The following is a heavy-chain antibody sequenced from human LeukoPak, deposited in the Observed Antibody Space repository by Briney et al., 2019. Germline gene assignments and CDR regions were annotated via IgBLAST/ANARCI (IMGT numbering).Heavy chain of an antibody. V-gene: IGHV1-8*01. Sequence: ASVTVSCMASGYTFTSYDINWVRQATGHGLEWMGWMNPNSGNTGYAQKFQGRVTMTRNTSISTAYMELSSLRSEDTAVYYCARGQDSSGYYYVYYYYYGMDVWGQGTTVTVSS. CDR2: MNPNSGNT. CDR1: GYTFTSYD. CDR3: ARGQDSSGYYYVYYYYYGMDV. D-gene: IGHD3-22*01. J-gene: IGHJ6*02.